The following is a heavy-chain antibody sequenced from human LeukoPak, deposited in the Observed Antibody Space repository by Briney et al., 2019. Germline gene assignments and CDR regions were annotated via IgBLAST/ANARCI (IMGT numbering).Heavy chain of an antibody. D-gene: IGHD4-4*01. Sequence: SETLSLTCAVHGGSFSGYYWSWIRQPPGKGLEWIGEINHSGSTNYNPSLKSRVTISVDTSKNQFSLKLSSVTAADTAVYYCARDYSNYGVDYGMDVWGQGTTVTVSS. CDR1: GGSFSGYY. J-gene: IGHJ6*02. CDR2: INHSGST. CDR3: ARDYSNYGVDYGMDV. V-gene: IGHV4-34*01.